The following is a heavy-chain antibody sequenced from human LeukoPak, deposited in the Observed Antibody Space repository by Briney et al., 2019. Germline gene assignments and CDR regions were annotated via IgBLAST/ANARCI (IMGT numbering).Heavy chain of an antibody. Sequence: GGSLRLSCAASGFTFSSYAMSWVRQAPGKGLEWVSGISWNSGSIGYADSVKGRFTISRDNAKNSLYLQMNSLRAEDTALYYCAKDMWQQLVLPFDYWGQGTLVTVSS. D-gene: IGHD6-13*01. V-gene: IGHV3-9*01. CDR2: ISWNSGSI. CDR3: AKDMWQQLVLPFDY. J-gene: IGHJ4*02. CDR1: GFTFSSYA.